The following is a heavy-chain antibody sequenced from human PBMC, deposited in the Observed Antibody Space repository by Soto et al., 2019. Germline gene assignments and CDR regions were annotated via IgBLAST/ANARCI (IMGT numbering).Heavy chain of an antibody. CDR2: INPQTGST. Sequence: QVQLVQSGAEVKTPGASVRVSCKASGYTFTGYYIHWVREAPGQGLEWMGWINPQTGSTSYGQKFQGRVTLSRDTSINTAYLELSRLRFDDAAVYFCARERYQVISDGMDVWGQGTTVTVSS. CDR1: GYTFTGYY. V-gene: IGHV1-2*02. J-gene: IGHJ6*02. CDR3: ARERYQVISDGMDV. D-gene: IGHD2-2*01.